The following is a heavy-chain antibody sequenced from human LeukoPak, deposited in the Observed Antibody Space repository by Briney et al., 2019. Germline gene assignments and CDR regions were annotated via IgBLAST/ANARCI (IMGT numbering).Heavy chain of an antibody. Sequence: GGSLRLSCAASGFTFSSYDMHWVRQTPGKGLEWVSAIGTGGDTYYPDSVKGRFTISRENAGNSLYLQMNSLRAGDTAVYYCAREVLDSYSSGWQFDYWGQGTLVTVSS. V-gene: IGHV3-13*04. D-gene: IGHD6-19*01. J-gene: IGHJ4*02. CDR2: IGTGGDT. CDR3: AREVLDSYSSGWQFDY. CDR1: GFTFSSYD.